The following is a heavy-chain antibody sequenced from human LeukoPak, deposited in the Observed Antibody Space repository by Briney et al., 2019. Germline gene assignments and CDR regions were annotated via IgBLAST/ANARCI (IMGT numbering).Heavy chain of an antibody. CDR2: ISSSSSYI. D-gene: IGHD3-9*01. CDR3: AREEGLGDRLVINPGVDY. CDR1: GFTFDDYG. J-gene: IGHJ4*02. Sequence: PGGSLRLSCAASGFTFDDYGMSWVRQAPGKGLEWVSSISSSSSYIYYADSVKGRFTISRDNAKNSLYLQMNSLRAEDTAVYYCAREEGLGDRLVINPGVDYWGQGTLVTVSS. V-gene: IGHV3-21*01.